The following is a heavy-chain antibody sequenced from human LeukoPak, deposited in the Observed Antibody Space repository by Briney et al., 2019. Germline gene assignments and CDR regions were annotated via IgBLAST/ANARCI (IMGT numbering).Heavy chain of an antibody. CDR2: IYYSGST. V-gene: IGHV4-30-4*01. Sequence: PSETLSLTCTVSGGSISSGDYYWSWIRQPPGKGLEWIGYIYYSGSTYYNPSLKSRVTISVDTSKNQFSLKLSSVTAADTAVYYCAILPMIVDPDAFDIWGQGTMVTVSS. J-gene: IGHJ3*02. CDR1: GGSISSGDYY. CDR3: AILPMIVDPDAFDI. D-gene: IGHD3-22*01.